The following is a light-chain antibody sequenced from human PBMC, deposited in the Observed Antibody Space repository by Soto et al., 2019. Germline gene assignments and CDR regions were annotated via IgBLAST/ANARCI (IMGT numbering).Light chain of an antibody. CDR3: QQYNNWPPLT. V-gene: IGKV3-15*01. CDR1: QSVSSSY. CDR2: GAS. Sequence: EIVLTQSPGTLSLSPGDRATLSCRASQSVSSSYLAWHQQKPGQAPRLLIYGASTRATGIPARFSGSGSGTEFTLTISSLQSEDFAVYYCQQYNNWPPLTFGGGTKVDI. J-gene: IGKJ4*01.